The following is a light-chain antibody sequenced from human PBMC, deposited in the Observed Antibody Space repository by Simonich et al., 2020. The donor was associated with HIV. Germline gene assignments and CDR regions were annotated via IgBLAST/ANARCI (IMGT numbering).Light chain of an antibody. Sequence: QSALTQPASVSGSPGQSITISCTGTSGDFGGYNFVSWYQQPPGEAPKLMIYDVDKRPSGSSNRFSGATSGNTGSLTISGLQAEDGGDYYCSSYTSSSTWVFGGGTKLTVL. CDR2: DVD. CDR1: SGDFGGYNF. V-gene: IGLV2-14*01. J-gene: IGLJ3*02. CDR3: SSYTSSSTWV.